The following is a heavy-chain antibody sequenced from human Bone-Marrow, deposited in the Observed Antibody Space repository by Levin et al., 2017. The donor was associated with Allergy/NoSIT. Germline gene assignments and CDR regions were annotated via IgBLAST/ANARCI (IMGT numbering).Heavy chain of an antibody. CDR3: ARHTPGPLDS. CDR1: GFAFNNYW. J-gene: IGHJ4*02. D-gene: IGHD2-15*01. CDR2: IKPDGGET. V-gene: IGHV3-7*01. Sequence: GGSLRLSCAASGFAFNNYWLSWVRQAPGEGLEWLANIKPDGGETYYEDSVKGRFTISRDNAKNSLYLQMNSLRAEDTAVYYCARHTPGPLDSWGQGTLVSVSS.